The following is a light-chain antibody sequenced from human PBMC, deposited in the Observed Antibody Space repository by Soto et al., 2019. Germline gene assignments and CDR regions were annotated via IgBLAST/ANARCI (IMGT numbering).Light chain of an antibody. CDR2: AAA. CDR3: QHYDNLPPT. J-gene: IGKJ3*01. Sequence: DIQMTQSPSSLSAFVGDRVTITCQASQDIYNSLNWYQQKPGKAPKLLIYAAANLDTGVPSRFSGSGSGTDFTFTISSLQPEDIATYYCQHYDNLPPTCGPGTKVDIK. CDR1: QDIYNS. V-gene: IGKV1-33*01.